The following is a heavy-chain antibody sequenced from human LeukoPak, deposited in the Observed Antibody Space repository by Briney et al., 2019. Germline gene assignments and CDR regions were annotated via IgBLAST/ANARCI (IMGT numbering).Heavy chain of an antibody. CDR2: IWYDGSNK. Sequence: GGSLRPSCAASGFTFSSYGMHWVRQAPGKGLEWVAVIWYDGSNKYYADSVKGRFTISRDNSKNTLYLQMNSLRAEDTAVYYCARLSLYSSSSDPPAYYFDYWGQGTLVTVSS. D-gene: IGHD6-6*01. V-gene: IGHV3-33*01. J-gene: IGHJ4*02. CDR3: ARLSLYSSSSDPPAYYFDY. CDR1: GFTFSSYG.